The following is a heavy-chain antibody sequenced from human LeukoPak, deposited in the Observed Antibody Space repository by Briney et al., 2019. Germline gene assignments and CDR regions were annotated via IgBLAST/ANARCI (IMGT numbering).Heavy chain of an antibody. Sequence: ASVKVSCKASGYTFTGYYMHWVRQAPGQGLEWMGWINPNSGGTNYAQKFQGRVTMTRDTSISTAYMELSRLRSDDTAVYYCARDPDIVVVVAATPQDDYWGQGTLVTVSS. D-gene: IGHD2-15*01. CDR1: GYTFTGYY. CDR2: INPNSGGT. CDR3: ARDPDIVVVVAATPQDDY. J-gene: IGHJ4*02. V-gene: IGHV1-2*02.